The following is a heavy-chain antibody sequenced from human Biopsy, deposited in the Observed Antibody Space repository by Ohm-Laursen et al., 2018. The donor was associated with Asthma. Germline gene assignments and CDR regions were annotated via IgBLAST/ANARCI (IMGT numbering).Heavy chain of an antibody. J-gene: IGHJ3*02. CDR1: GFSFSNFA. D-gene: IGHD1-1*01. CDR3: VRDGTEDAFDI. V-gene: IGHV3-30*01. Sequence: SLRLSCAASGFSFSNFAIHWVRQAQGKGLEWVGVISKDASTQDYADSVKGRFTMARDNSKNTLDLQMNSLREEDTAVYYCVRDGTEDAFDIWGQGTVVSVSS. CDR2: ISKDASTQ.